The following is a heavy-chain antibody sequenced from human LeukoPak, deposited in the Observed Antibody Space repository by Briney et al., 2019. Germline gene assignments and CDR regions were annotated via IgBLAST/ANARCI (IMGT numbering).Heavy chain of an antibody. CDR2: ISSSGSTI. CDR3: AKDAQRGFDYSNSLEH. Sequence: GGSLRLSCAASGFTFSSYEMNWVRQAPGKGLEWVSYISSSGSTIYHADSVKGRFTISRDNFKNTVSLQMNSLRAEDTAVYYCAKDAQRGFDYSNSLEHWGQGSLVTVSS. D-gene: IGHD4-11*01. J-gene: IGHJ4*02. V-gene: IGHV3-48*03. CDR1: GFTFSSYE.